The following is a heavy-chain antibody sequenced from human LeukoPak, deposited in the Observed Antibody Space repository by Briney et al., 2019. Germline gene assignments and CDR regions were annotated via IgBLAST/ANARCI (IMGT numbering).Heavy chain of an antibody. J-gene: IGHJ4*02. CDR3: AKVGSGWRRGGVFDY. CDR1: GFTFSSYA. V-gene: IGHV3-23*01. CDR2: ISGSGGST. Sequence: GGSLRLSCAASGFTFSSYAMSWVRQALGKGLEWVSAISGSGGSTYYADSVKGRFTISRDNSKNTLYLQMNSLRAEDTAVYYCAKVGSGWRRGGVFDYWGQGTLVTVSS. D-gene: IGHD6-19*01.